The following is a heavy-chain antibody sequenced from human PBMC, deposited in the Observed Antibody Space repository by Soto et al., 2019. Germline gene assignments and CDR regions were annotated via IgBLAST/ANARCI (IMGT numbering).Heavy chain of an antibody. CDR1: SGSIGSGGYY. Sequence: PSETLSLTCTVSSGSIGSGGYYWSWIRQHPGKGLEWIGYIYYSGSTNYNPSLKSRVTISVDTSKNQFSLKLSFVTAADTAVYYCARGLLDDAFDIWGQGTMVTVSS. V-gene: IGHV4-31*03. CDR2: IYYSGST. CDR3: ARGLLDDAFDI. D-gene: IGHD1-26*01. J-gene: IGHJ3*02.